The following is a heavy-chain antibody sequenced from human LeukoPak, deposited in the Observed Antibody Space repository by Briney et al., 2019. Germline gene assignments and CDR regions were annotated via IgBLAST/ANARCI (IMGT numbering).Heavy chain of an antibody. Sequence: ASVKVSCKASGYTFTSYGISWLRQAPAQGIEWMGWNSAYNGNTNYAQKLQGRVTMTPDTSTSTAYMELRSLRSDDTAVYYCARDRRGGFDYWGQGTLVTVSS. D-gene: IGHD3-16*01. CDR2: NSAYNGNT. CDR1: GYTFTSYG. J-gene: IGHJ4*02. CDR3: ARDRRGGFDY. V-gene: IGHV1-18*01.